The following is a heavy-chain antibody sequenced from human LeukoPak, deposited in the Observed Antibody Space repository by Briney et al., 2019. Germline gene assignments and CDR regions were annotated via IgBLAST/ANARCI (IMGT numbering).Heavy chain of an antibody. J-gene: IGHJ5*02. CDR2: IYYTGNT. Sequence: PGGSLRLSCAASGFTFSRSSMNWVRQPPGKGLEGIGEIYYTGNTNYNPSLKSRVTISVDKSNNQFSLNLSSVTAADTAVYYCAKSNAWDWFDPWGQGTLVTVSS. D-gene: IGHD4-11*01. CDR3: AKSNAWDWFDP. CDR1: GFTFSRSS. V-gene: IGHV4-59*12.